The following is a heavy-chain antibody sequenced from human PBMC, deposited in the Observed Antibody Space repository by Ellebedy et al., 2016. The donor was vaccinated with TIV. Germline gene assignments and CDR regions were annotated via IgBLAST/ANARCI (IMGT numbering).Heavy chain of an antibody. CDR2: IYPGDSDT. CDR3: ARHYPGGIVVVPTAHFDH. D-gene: IGHD2-2*01. V-gene: IGHV5-51*01. J-gene: IGHJ4*02. CDR1: GYSFTSYW. Sequence: GESLKISCKGSGYSFTSYWIGWVRQMPGKGLEWMGIIYPGDSDTRYSPSFQGQVTISADKSINTAYLQWSSLKASDTAMYYCARHYPGGIVVVPTAHFDHWGQGTLVTVSS.